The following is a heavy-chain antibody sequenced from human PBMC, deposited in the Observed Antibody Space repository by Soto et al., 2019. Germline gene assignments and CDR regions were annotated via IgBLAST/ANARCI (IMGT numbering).Heavy chain of an antibody. CDR2: VYYSGST. D-gene: IGHD2-15*01. J-gene: IGHJ4*02. CDR1: GDSISTSAYY. Sequence: PSETLSLTCTVSGDSISTSAYYWGWVRQPPGKGLEWVGTVYYSGSTYYNPSLKSRVTMSVHTSKNQFSLNLTSVTAADTAIYYCARLGGVVAASDFDYWGQGTLVTVS. V-gene: IGHV4-39*01. CDR3: ARLGGVVAASDFDY.